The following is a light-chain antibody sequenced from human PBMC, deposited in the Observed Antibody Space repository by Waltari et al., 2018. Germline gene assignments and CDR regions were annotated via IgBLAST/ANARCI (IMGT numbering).Light chain of an antibody. CDR3: RSYTSSGTLVV. Sequence: QSALTQPASVSGSPGQSITISCTGTSSDVRYYNYVSWYQQHPGKAPKLMIYDVTNRPSGVSNRFSGSKSGNTASLTISGLQTEDEADYFCRSYTSSGTLVVFGGGTKLTVL. V-gene: IGLV2-14*03. CDR2: DVT. CDR1: SSDVRYYNY. J-gene: IGLJ3*02.